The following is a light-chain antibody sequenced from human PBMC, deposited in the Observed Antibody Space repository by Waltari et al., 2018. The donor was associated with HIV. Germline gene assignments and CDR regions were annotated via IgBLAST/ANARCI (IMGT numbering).Light chain of an antibody. Sequence: EILMTQSPATLSVSPGERATLPCRASQSIRSNLAWYQQKPGQAPRLLLYDASTRATGIPARFSGSGSGTEFTLTITSLQSEDFAVYYCQQYNNWPPITFGQGTRLEIK. CDR1: QSIRSN. CDR2: DAS. CDR3: QQYNNWPPIT. J-gene: IGKJ5*01. V-gene: IGKV3-15*01.